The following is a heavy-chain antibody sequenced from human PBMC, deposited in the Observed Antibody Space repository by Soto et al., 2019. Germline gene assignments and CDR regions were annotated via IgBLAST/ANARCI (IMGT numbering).Heavy chain of an antibody. D-gene: IGHD3-3*01. CDR1: GGSISSYY. CDR2: IYYSGST. CDR3: ARVGLGHQDDY. Sequence: PSETLSLTCTVSGGSISSYYWSWIRQPPGKGLEWIGYIYYSGSTNYNPSLKSRVTISVDTSKNQFSLKLSSVTAADTAVYYCARVGLGHQDDYWGRGTLVTGS. J-gene: IGHJ4*02. V-gene: IGHV4-59*08.